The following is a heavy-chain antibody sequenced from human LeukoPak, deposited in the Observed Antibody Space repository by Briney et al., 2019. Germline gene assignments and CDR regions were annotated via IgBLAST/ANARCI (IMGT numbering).Heavy chain of an antibody. J-gene: IGHJ4*02. CDR1: GFTFTSSA. CDR2: IVVGSGNT. CDR3: ARTYYYDSSGYVTDY. D-gene: IGHD3-22*01. V-gene: IGHV1-58*01. Sequence: GTSVKVSCRASGFTFTSSAVQWVRQARGQRLEWIGWIVVGSGNTNYAQKFQERVTITRDMSTSTAYMELSSLRSEDTAVYYCARTYYYDSSGYVTDYWGQGTLVTVSS.